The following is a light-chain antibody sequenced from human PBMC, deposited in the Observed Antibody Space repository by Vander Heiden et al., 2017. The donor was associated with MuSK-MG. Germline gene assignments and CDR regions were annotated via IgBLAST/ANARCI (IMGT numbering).Light chain of an antibody. CDR1: QVINNY. CDR2: AAS. CDR3: QQLKNYPLT. Sequence: PFTPSPSFLSASVGDRVTITCRASQVINNYLAWFQQKPGKAPNLLIYAASTLQSGVPSRFGGSGSGTEFTLTISSLQPEDFATYYCQQLKNYPLTFGGGTKVEVK. V-gene: IGKV1-9*01. J-gene: IGKJ4*01.